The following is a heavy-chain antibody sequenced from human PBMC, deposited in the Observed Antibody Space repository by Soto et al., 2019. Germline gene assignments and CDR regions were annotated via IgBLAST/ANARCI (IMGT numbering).Heavy chain of an antibody. J-gene: IGHJ4*02. CDR2: HHDGAAF. CDR1: GGSINRGGYF. V-gene: IGHV4-31*03. Sequence: QLQLQESGPGLVEPSQTLSLTCTVSGGSINRGGYFWTWIRQTPGKGLECLGYHHDGAAFYYDPSLRSRVTMSADTPRNQFSLRLNTLTAADTPVYYCARLGDCNSCSRGGGFDYWGQGTLVTVSS. D-gene: IGHD2-15*01. CDR3: ARLGDCNSCSRGGGFDY.